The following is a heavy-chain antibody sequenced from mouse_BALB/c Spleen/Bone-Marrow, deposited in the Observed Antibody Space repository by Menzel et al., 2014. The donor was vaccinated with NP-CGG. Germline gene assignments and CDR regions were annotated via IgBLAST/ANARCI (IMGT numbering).Heavy chain of an antibody. CDR2: INPDSRTI. CDR3: ARPDYCGYLNY. J-gene: IGHJ2*01. CDR1: GFDFSRYW. Sequence: DVMLVESGGGLVQPGGSLKLSCAASGFDFSRYWMSWVRQAPGKGLEWIGEINPDSRTINYSPSLKDKFIISRDNAKNTLCLRLDKVRSEDTALYYCARPDYCGYLNYWGQGTTLTVSS. D-gene: IGHD1-1*01. V-gene: IGHV4-1*02.